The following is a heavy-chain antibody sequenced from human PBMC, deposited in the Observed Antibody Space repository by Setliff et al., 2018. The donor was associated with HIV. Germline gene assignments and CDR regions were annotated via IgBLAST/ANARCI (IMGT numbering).Heavy chain of an antibody. CDR3: VRDQLRVPERWDFDF. D-gene: IGHD1-26*01. Sequence: GSLRLSCAASGFTFSSYAMSWIRQPPGKAPEWIGYVYNSGTTKYNPSLKSRVTISRDSVRNVLYLHMRSLRVEDTALYYCVRDQLRVPERWDFDFWGQGTLVTVSS. J-gene: IGHJ4*02. CDR2: VYNSGTTK. V-gene: IGHV3-48*01. CDR1: GFTFSSYA.